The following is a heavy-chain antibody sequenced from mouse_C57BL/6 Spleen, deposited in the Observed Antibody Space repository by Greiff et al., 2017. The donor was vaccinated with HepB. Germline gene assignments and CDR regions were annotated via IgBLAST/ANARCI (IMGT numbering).Heavy chain of an antibody. CDR1: GFTFTDYY. V-gene: IGHV7-3*01. D-gene: IGHD1-1*01. CDR3: ARYYGSSYRDYAMDY. Sequence: EVQGVESGGGLVQPGGSLSLSCAASGFTFTDYYMSWVRQPPGKALEWLGFIRNKANGYTTEYSASVKGRFTISRDNSQSILYLQMNALRAEDSATYYCARYYGSSYRDYAMDYWGQGTSVTVSS. J-gene: IGHJ4*01. CDR2: IRNKANGYTT.